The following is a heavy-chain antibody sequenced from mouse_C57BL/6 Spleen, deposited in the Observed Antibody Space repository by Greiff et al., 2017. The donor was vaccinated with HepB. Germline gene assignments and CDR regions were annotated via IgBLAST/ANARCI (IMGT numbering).Heavy chain of an antibody. Sequence: ESGPGLVKPSQSLSLTCSVTGYSITSGYYWNWIRQFPGNKLEWMGYISYDGSNNYNPSLKNRISITRDTSKNQFFLKLNSVTTEDTATYYCARVARDYAMDDWGQGTSVTVAS. CDR3: ARVARDYAMDD. V-gene: IGHV3-6*01. J-gene: IGHJ4*01. CDR1: GYSITSGYY. CDR2: ISYDGSN. D-gene: IGHD6-1*01.